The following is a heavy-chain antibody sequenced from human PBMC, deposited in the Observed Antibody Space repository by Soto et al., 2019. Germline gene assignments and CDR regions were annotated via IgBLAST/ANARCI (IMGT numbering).Heavy chain of an antibody. CDR2: ISYDGSHE. V-gene: IGHV3-30*18. D-gene: IGHD6-6*01. Sequence: QVQLVESGGGVVQPGRSLRLSCVACGFSLNTYGMHWVRQAPGKGLEWVALISYDGSHEYYADSVKGRFTISRDISKNTLFLQMNSLRPEDTAVYYCAKEMFPRTVLDSSSPWGDAWGQGTLVTVSS. CDR1: GFSLNTYG. J-gene: IGHJ5*02. CDR3: AKEMFPRTVLDSSSPWGDA.